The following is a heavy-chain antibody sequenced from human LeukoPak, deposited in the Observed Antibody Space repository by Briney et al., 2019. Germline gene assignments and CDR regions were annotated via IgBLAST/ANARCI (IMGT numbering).Heavy chain of an antibody. CDR3: ARTRNGDYGPFDY. D-gene: IGHD4-17*01. V-gene: IGHV1-8*01. CDR1: GYTFTSYD. Sequence: GASVKVSCKASGYTFTSYDINWVRQATGQGLEWMGWMNPNSGNTGYAQKLQGRVAMTTDTSTSTAYMELRSLRSDDTAVYYCARTRNGDYGPFDYWGQGTLVTVSS. J-gene: IGHJ4*02. CDR2: MNPNSGNT.